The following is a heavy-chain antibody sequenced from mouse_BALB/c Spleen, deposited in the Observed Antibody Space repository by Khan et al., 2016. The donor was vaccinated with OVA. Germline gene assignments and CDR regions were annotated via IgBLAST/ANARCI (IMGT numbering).Heavy chain of an antibody. J-gene: IGHJ4*01. CDR2: INPSSGYT. V-gene: IGHV1-4*01. CDR1: GYTFTSHT. Sequence: QVQLKQSGAELARPGASVKMSCKASGYTFTSHTMHWVKQRPGQGLEWIGYINPSSGYTQYNQKFNDKAALTADISSSTAYMQLSSLTSEDSAVYYCARRTTEDALDYWGQGTSVTVSS. CDR3: ARRTTEDALDY. D-gene: IGHD2-14*01.